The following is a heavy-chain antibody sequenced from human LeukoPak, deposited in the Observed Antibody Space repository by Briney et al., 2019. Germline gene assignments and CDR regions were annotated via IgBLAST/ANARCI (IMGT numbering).Heavy chain of an antibody. D-gene: IGHD6-13*01. V-gene: IGHV3-7*01. CDR1: GFTFSDHY. J-gene: IGHJ4*02. CDR2: IKQDGSEK. CDR3: ARASSSSWYYFDY. Sequence: GGSLRLSCAASGFTFSDHYMSWIRQAPGKGLEWVANIKQDGSEKYYVDSVKGRFTISRDNAKNSLYLQMNSLRAEDTAVYYCARASSSSWYYFDYWGQGTLVTVSS.